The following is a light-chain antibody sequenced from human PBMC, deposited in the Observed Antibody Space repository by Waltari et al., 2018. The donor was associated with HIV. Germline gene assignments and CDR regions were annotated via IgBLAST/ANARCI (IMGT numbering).Light chain of an antibody. J-gene: IGKJ1*01. CDR3: QQYSSSPWT. CDR1: QTINSNF. V-gene: IGKV3D-20*01. CDR2: DAS. Sequence: VLTQSQVSLCLSPGERATLSCGASQTINSNFLAWYQQRLGLPPSLLIYDASKRASGVPDRFSGAGSGTDFTLTINRLDPEDSAVYFCQQYSSSPWTFGQGTKV.